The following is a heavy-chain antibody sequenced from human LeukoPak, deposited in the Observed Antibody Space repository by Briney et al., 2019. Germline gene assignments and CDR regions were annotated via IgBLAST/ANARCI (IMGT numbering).Heavy chain of an antibody. D-gene: IGHD1-26*01. Sequence: GGSLRLSCAASGFTFSSYAMHWVRQAPGKGLEWVAVISYDGSNKYYADSVKGRFTISRDNSKNTLYLQMNSLRAEGTAVYYCASLSGSYGGWGQGTLVTVSS. CDR2: ISYDGSNK. V-gene: IGHV3-30*04. J-gene: IGHJ4*02. CDR1: GFTFSSYA. CDR3: ASLSGSYGG.